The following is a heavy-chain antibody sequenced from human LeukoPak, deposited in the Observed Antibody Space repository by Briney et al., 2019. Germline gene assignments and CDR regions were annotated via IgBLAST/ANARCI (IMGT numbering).Heavy chain of an antibody. CDR1: GFSLSTSGMC. Sequence: SGPALVKPTQTLTLTCTFSGFSLSTSGMCVSCIPQPPGKALEWLVRIDWDDDKYYSTSLKTRLTISKDTSKNQVVLTMTTMDPVDTATYYCARIPRGSQALYFDYWGQGTLVTVSS. D-gene: IGHD3-10*01. V-gene: IGHV2-70*11. CDR3: ARIPRGSQALYFDY. CDR2: IDWDDDK. J-gene: IGHJ4*02.